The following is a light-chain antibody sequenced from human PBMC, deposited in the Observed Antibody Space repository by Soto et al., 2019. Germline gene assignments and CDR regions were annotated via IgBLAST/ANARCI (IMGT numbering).Light chain of an antibody. CDR3: SSFTSTSTYV. CDR1: SSDVGSYNL. V-gene: IGLV2-14*02. Sequence: QSALTQPASVSGSPGQSITISCTGTSSDVGSYNLVSWYQQHPGKAPKIIIYEVNNRPSGVSNRFSGSKSGNTASLTISGLQAEDEADYYCSSFTSTSTYVFGTGTKVTVL. CDR2: EVN. J-gene: IGLJ1*01.